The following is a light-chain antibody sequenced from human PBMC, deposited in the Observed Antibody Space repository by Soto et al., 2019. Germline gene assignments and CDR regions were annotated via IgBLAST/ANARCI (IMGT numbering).Light chain of an antibody. CDR3: QQYGSSPGT. CDR1: QSVSSSY. V-gene: IGKV3-20*01. CDR2: GAS. J-gene: IGKJ1*01. Sequence: EIVLTQSPGTLSLSPGEGATLSCSASQSVSSSYLAWYQQKPGQAPRLLIYGASSRATGIPDRFSGSGSGTDFTLTISRLEPEDFAVYYCQQYGSSPGTFGQGTKV.